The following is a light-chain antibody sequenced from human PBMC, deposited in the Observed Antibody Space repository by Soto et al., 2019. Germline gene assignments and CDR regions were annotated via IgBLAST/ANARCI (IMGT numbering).Light chain of an antibody. J-gene: IGKJ1*01. Sequence: EIVLTQSPGTLSLSPGERATLSCRASQSVSSSYLAWYQQKPGQTPRLLIYGAYSRATVIPGRFSGGGSATDFTLTISRLEPEDFAVYYCQQCGSSPRTFGQGTKVEIK. V-gene: IGKV3-20*01. CDR1: QSVSSSY. CDR3: QQCGSSPRT. CDR2: GAY.